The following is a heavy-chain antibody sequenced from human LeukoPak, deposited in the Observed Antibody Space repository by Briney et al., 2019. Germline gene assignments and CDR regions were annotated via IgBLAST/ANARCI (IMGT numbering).Heavy chain of an antibody. CDR3: VKDGHGMDV. J-gene: IGHJ6*02. CDR1: GGSISSYY. Sequence: PSETLSLTCSVSGGSISSYYWSWMRQPAGKGLQWIGRIHTSGSTNYNPSLKSRVTMSVETSKNQISLKLRSVTAADTAVYYCVKDGHGMDVWGQGTTVTVSS. V-gene: IGHV4-4*07. CDR2: IHTSGST.